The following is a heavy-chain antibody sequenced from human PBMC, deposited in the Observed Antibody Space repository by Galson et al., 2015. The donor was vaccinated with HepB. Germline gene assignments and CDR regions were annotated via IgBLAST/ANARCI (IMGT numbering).Heavy chain of an antibody. CDR1: GFTFEDYA. J-gene: IGHJ4*02. V-gene: IGHV3-43D*04. CDR3: AKDIRGDVSSAGGPYFHY. Sequence: LRLSCAASGFTFEDYAMHWVRQAPGKGLEWVSLISWDRSSTYYADSVKGRFATSRDNRKNSLYLQMNSLRAEDTGLYYCAKDIRGDVSSAGGPYFHYWGQGTLVTVSS. D-gene: IGHD5-24*01. CDR2: ISWDRSST.